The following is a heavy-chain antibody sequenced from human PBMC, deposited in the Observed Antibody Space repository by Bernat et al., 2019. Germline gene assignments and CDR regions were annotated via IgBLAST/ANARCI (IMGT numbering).Heavy chain of an antibody. CDR1: GFTFSNAW. D-gene: IGHD7-27*01. CDR3: TTLSTTKFSDGNRGVDY. CDR2: IKRKSDGGTT. V-gene: IGHV3-15*07. Sequence: EVQLVESGGGLEKSGGSLRLSCAASGFTFSNAWMNWVRQAPGKGLEWVGRIKRKSDGGTTDYAAPVTGRFTSSRDDSKNTLYLQMNSLKTEDTAVYYCTTLSTTKFSDGNRGVDYWGQGALVTVSS. J-gene: IGHJ4*02.